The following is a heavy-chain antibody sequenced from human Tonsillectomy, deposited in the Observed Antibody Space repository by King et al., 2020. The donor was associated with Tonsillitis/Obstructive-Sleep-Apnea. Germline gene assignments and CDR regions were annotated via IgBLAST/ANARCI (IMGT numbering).Heavy chain of an antibody. D-gene: IGHD3-3*01. V-gene: IGHV3-48*03. Sequence: VQLVESGGGLVQPGGSLRLSCAAAGFTFSSYEMNWVRQAPGKGLEWVSYIISSGSTIYYADSVKGRFTISRDNAKNSLYLQMNSLRAEDTAVYYCASEGITIFGVGFDPWGQGTLVTVSS. CDR1: GFTFSSYE. J-gene: IGHJ5*02. CDR3: ASEGITIFGVGFDP. CDR2: IISSGSTI.